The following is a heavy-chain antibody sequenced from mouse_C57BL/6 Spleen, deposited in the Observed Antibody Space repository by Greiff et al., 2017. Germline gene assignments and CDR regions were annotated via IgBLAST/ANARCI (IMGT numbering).Heavy chain of an antibody. V-gene: IGHV1-64*01. Sequence: QVQLQQPGAELVKPGASVKLSCKASGYTFTSYWMHWVKQRPGQGLEWIGMIHPNSGSTNYNEKFKSKATLTVDKSSSTAYMQLSSLTSEDSAVYYCARPSINYYAMDYWGQGTSVTVSS. CDR2: IHPNSGST. J-gene: IGHJ4*01. CDR3: ARPSINYYAMDY. D-gene: IGHD1-1*01. CDR1: GYTFTSYW.